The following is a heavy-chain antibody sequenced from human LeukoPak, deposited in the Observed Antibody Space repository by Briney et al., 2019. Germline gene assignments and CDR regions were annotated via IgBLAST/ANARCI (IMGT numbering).Heavy chain of an antibody. V-gene: IGHV3-74*03. J-gene: IGHJ4*02. CDR2: IKTDGSST. CDR1: GFTFSSYW. Sequence: GGSLRLSCAASGFTFSSYWMHWARQTPGKGLMWVSRIKTDGSSTTYADSVKGRFTISRDNAKNTLYLQMNSLRVEDTAVYYCTTGLRAADTNWGLGTLVTVSS. D-gene: IGHD6-13*01. CDR3: TTGLRAADTN.